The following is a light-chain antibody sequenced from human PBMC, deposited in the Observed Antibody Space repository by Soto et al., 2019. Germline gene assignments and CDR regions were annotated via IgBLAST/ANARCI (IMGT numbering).Light chain of an antibody. CDR3: AAWDDSLSVWV. J-gene: IGLJ3*02. Sequence: QAVVTQPPSASGTPGQRVTISCSGSRSNIGTNYVSWYQQLPGTAPKLLIYTNNQRPSGVPDRFSGSKSGTSASLAISGLRSEDEADYYCAAWDDSLSVWVFGGGTKLTV. V-gene: IGLV1-47*02. CDR1: RSNIGTNY. CDR2: TNN.